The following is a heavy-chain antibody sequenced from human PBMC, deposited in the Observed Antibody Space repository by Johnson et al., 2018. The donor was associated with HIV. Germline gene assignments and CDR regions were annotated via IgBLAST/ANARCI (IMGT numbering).Heavy chain of an antibody. CDR3: ARGEWVGGAFDI. V-gene: IGHV3-13*01. J-gene: IGHJ3*02. CDR1: GFTFSSYD. Sequence: VQLVESGGGLVQPGGSLRLSCAASGFTFSSYDIHWVRQATGKGLEWVSAIRTAGDTYYPGSVKGRFTISRENAKNSLYLQMNSLRAGDAAVYYCARGEWVGGAFDIWGQGTMVTVSS. CDR2: IRTAGDT. D-gene: IGHD3-16*01.